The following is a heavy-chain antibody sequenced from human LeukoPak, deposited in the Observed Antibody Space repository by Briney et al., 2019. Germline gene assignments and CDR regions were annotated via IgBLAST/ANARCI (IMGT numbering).Heavy chain of an antibody. Sequence: SETLSLTCSVSGGPITVYHWIWIRQPPGKGLEFIGYIHYTGSTNYNSSLTSRISISTDTSKNQFSLKMTSVTAADTAVYYCAKGRAGNYYYDSSDYWGQGTLVTVSS. D-gene: IGHD3-22*01. J-gene: IGHJ4*02. CDR1: GGPITVYH. CDR2: IHYTGST. CDR3: AKGRAGNYYYDSSDY. V-gene: IGHV4-59*01.